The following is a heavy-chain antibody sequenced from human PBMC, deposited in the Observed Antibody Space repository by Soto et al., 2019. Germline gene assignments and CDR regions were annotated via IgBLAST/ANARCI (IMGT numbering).Heavy chain of an antibody. CDR3: ARGTEDYGNWFDP. J-gene: IGHJ5*02. Sequence: SETLSLTCTVSGGSISSYYWSWIRQPPGKGLEWIGYIYYSGSTNYNPSLKSRVTISVDTSKNQFSLKLSSVTAADTAVYYCARGTEDYGNWFDPWGQGTLVTVSS. CDR1: GGSISSYY. D-gene: IGHD2-8*02. CDR2: IYYSGST. V-gene: IGHV4-59*01.